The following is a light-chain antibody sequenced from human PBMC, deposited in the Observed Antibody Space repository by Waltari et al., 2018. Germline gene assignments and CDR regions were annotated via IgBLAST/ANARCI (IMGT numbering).Light chain of an antibody. J-gene: IGLJ3*02. CDR2: EGS. Sequence: QSALTQPASVSGSPGQSITTSCTGTSSDVGRYNLVSCYQQHPGKAPKLMIYEGSKRPSGVSDRFSGSKSGNTASLTISGLQAEDEADYYCWSYAGSSTWVFGGGTKLTVL. V-gene: IGLV2-23*01. CDR3: WSYAGSSTWV. CDR1: SSDVGRYNL.